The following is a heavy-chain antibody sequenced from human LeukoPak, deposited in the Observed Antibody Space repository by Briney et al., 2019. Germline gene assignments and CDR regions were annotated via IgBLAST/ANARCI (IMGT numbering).Heavy chain of an antibody. CDR3: AREAYSSGWQSRDAFDP. D-gene: IGHD6-19*01. Sequence: ASVKVSCKASGYTFTSYYMHWVRQAPGQGLEWMGIINLSGGSTSYAQKFQGRVTMTRDTSTSTVYMELSSLRSEDTAVYYCAREAYSSGWQSRDAFDPWGQGTLVTVSS. J-gene: IGHJ5*02. V-gene: IGHV1-46*01. CDR1: GYTFTSYY. CDR2: INLSGGST.